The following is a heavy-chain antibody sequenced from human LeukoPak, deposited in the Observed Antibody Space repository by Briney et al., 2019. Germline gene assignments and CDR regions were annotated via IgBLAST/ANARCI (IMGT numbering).Heavy chain of an antibody. CDR2: INHSGST. V-gene: IGHV4-34*01. Sequence: GSLRLSCAASGFPFSSYWMSWVRQPPGKGLEWIGEINHSGSTNYNPPLKSRVTISVDTSKNQFSLKLSSVTAADTAVYYCARIAYGGSLDPFDYWGQGTLVTVSS. D-gene: IGHD1-26*01. CDR3: ARIAYGGSLDPFDY. CDR1: GFPFSSYW. J-gene: IGHJ4*02.